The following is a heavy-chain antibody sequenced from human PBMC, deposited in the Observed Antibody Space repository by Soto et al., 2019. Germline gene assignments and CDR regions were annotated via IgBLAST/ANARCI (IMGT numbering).Heavy chain of an antibody. CDR1: GYSFTTYG. Sequence: QVQLVQSGGEVKKPGASVKVSCKTSGYSFTTYGISWVRQAPGQGLEWMGWISAYNGNTNYAQKLQDRVTMTTDTSTSTAYMELRSLRSDDTAVYYCAREVPATYYYYVMDVWGQGSTVTVSS. V-gene: IGHV1-18*01. CDR3: AREVPATYYYYVMDV. J-gene: IGHJ6*02. CDR2: ISAYNGNT.